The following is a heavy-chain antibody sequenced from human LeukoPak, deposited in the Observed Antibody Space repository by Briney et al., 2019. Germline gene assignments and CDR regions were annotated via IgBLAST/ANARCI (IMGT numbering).Heavy chain of an antibody. CDR3: AKNAEIVVVPAAISWFDP. D-gene: IGHD2-2*02. CDR1: GFTFSSYA. Sequence: PGGSLRLSCAASGFTFSSYAVSWVRQAPGKGLEWVSAISGSGGSTYYADSVKGRFTISRDNSKNTLYLQMNSLRAEDTAVYYCAKNAEIVVVPAAISWFDPWGQGTLVTVSS. CDR2: ISGSGGST. J-gene: IGHJ5*02. V-gene: IGHV3-23*01.